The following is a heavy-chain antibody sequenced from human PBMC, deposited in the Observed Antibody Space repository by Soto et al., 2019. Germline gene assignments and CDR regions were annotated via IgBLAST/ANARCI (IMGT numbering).Heavy chain of an antibody. V-gene: IGHV3-23*01. CDR3: AKDPGTTSLPVYYYYGMDV. CDR1: GFTFSSYA. Sequence: EVQLLESGGGLVQPGGSLRLSCAASGFTFSSYAMSWVRQAPGKGLEWVSAISGSGGSTYYADSVKGRFTISRDNSKNTLYLQMNSLRAEDTAVYYCAKDPGTTSLPVYYYYGMDVWGQGTTVTVSS. CDR2: ISGSGGST. D-gene: IGHD2-2*01. J-gene: IGHJ6*02.